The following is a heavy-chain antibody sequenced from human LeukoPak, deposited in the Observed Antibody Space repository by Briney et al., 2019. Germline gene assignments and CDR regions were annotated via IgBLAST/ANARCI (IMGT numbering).Heavy chain of an antibody. Sequence: SETLSLTCAVYGGSFSDYYWSWIRQPPGKGLEWIGEVNHSGSTNYKPSLRSRVTISVDTSKNQFSLKLSSVTAADTAVYYCARHYGYDSSGYWGPQRSRRLGGLRIDYWGQGTLVTVSS. D-gene: IGHD3-22*01. V-gene: IGHV4-34*01. CDR2: VNHSGST. CDR1: GGSFSDYY. J-gene: IGHJ4*02. CDR3: ARHYGYDSSGYWGPQRSRRLGGLRIDY.